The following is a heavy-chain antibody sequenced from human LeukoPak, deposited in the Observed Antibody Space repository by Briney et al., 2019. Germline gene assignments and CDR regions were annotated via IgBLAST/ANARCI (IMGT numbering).Heavy chain of an antibody. J-gene: IGHJ4*02. CDR2: ISGSGGST. Sequence: GGSLRLSCAASGFTFSSYAMSWVRQAPGKGLEWVSAISGSGGSTYYADSVKGRFTISRENSKNALYLQMNSLRAEDTAVYYCATKGYCSSTSCYGTRLFDYWGQGTLVTVSS. CDR3: ATKGYCSSTSCYGTRLFDY. D-gene: IGHD2-2*01. CDR1: GFTFSSYA. V-gene: IGHV3-23*01.